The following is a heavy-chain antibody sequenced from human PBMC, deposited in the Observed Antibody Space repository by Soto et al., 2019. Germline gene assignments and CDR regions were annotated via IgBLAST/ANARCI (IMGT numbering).Heavy chain of an antibody. D-gene: IGHD5-12*01. CDR3: ARNSGYNLEYYYYGMDV. Sequence: PGESLKISCQGSGYNFTNYWITWARQMSGKGLEWMGGIYPGDSDTRYSPSFQGQVTISADKSISTAYLQWSSLKASDTAMYYCARNSGYNLEYYYYGMDVWGQGTTVTVSS. V-gene: IGHV5-51*01. J-gene: IGHJ6*02. CDR1: GYNFTNYW. CDR2: IYPGDSDT.